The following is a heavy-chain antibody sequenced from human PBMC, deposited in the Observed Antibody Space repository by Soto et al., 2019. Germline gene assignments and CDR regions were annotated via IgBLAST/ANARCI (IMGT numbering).Heavy chain of an antibody. CDR2: ISGSGGST. V-gene: IGHV3-23*01. Sequence: EVQLLESGGGLVQPGGSLRLSCAASGFTFSSYAMSWVRQAPGKGLEWVSAISGSGGSTYYADSVKSRFTISRDNAKNSLNLQMNSLRAEDTAVYYCARGSGSYPIRMDVWGQGTTVTVSS. J-gene: IGHJ6*02. D-gene: IGHD3-10*01. CDR3: ARGSGSYPIRMDV. CDR1: GFTFSSYA.